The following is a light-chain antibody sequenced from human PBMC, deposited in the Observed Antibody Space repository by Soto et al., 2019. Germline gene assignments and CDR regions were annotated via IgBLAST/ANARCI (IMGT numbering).Light chain of an antibody. V-gene: IGKV2-30*01. CDR2: QVS. CDR1: QGLVYSDGNTF. CDR3: VQGTHWPWT. Sequence: DVVMTQSPLSLSVTLGQPASISCRSSQGLVYSDGNTFLNWFHQRPGQSPRRLIYQVSNRDSGVPDKFSGSVSGTDYTLTISRVEVEDVGIYYCVQGTHWPWTFGQGTKVEIK. J-gene: IGKJ1*01.